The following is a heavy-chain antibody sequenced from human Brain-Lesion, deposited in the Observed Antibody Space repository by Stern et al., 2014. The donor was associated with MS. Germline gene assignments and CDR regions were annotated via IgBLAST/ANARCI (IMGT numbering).Heavy chain of an antibody. CDR1: GYSFTSDW. Sequence: VQLVQSAAEVKKPGESLRISCQGSGYSFTSDWISWVRQMPGKGLERMGRIDPSDSNPNYSPSFQGHVTISADKSINTAYLDWRSLKASDTAMYYCARHMGEGLSIDYWGQGTLVTVSS. CDR3: ARHMGEGLSIDY. J-gene: IGHJ4*02. V-gene: IGHV5-10-1*03. CDR2: IDPSDSNP. D-gene: IGHD3-16*01.